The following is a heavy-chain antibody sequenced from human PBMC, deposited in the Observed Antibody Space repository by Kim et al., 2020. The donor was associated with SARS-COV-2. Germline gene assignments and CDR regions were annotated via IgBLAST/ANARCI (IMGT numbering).Heavy chain of an antibody. CDR1: GFIFGSYS. CDR3: ARFIGVGTVDGIDVEY. J-gene: IGHJ1*01. V-gene: IGHV3-48*02. D-gene: IGHD2-8*02. Sequence: GGSLRLSCAGSGFIFGSYSMNWVRQAPGKGLEWLSYIRCSSDAIYYVDSVKGRFTISRDNAKNTLYLQMSSLREEDTAVYYCARFIGVGTVDGIDVEY. CDR2: IRCSSDAI.